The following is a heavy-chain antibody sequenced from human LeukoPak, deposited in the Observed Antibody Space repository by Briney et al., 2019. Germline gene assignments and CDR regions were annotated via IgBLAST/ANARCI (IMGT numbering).Heavy chain of an antibody. Sequence: GGSLRLSCAASGFTFSSHGMNWVRQAPGKGLEWVSSISSSSTYIYYADSVKGRFTISRDNAKKSLHLQMNSLRAEDTAVYYCARDLSVGAKPDLGFDYWGQGTLVTVSS. CDR1: GFTFSSHG. J-gene: IGHJ4*02. CDR2: ISSSSTYI. V-gene: IGHV3-21*01. CDR3: ARDLSVGAKPDLGFDY. D-gene: IGHD1-26*01.